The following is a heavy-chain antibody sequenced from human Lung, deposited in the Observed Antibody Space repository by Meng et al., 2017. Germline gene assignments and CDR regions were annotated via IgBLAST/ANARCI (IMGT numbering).Heavy chain of an antibody. J-gene: IGHJ6*02. Sequence: SETLSLTCDVSGGSISSNNWWSWVRQPPGKGLEWIGEIYHSGGTNYNPSLRSRVTISVDRSKNQFSLKLSSVTVADTAVYYCARVCMRPWNDNSGPPTYGVDVWGQGNTVNGAS. CDR2: IYHSGGT. D-gene: IGHD3-22*01. CDR3: ARVCMRPWNDNSGPPTYGVDV. CDR1: GGSISSNNW. V-gene: IGHV4-4*02.